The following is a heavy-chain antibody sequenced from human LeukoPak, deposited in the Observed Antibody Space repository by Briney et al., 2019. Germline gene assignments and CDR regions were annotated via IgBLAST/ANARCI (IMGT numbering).Heavy chain of an antibody. CDR2: ISTSGSPI. CDR3: AKDTEGYTHGYYYYGMDV. D-gene: IGHD5-18*01. CDR1: GFTFSSYE. Sequence: GGSLRLSCAASGFTFSSYEMNWVRQAPGKGLEWVSYISTSGSPIYYADSVKGRFTISRDNAKNSLYLQMNSLRNDDTALYYCAKDTEGYTHGYYYYGMDVWGQGTTVTVSS. J-gene: IGHJ6*02. V-gene: IGHV3-48*03.